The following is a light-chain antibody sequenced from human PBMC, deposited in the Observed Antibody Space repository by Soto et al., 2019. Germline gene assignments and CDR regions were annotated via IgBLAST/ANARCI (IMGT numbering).Light chain of an antibody. CDR3: QQYNNWRT. CDR1: QSVSSN. Sequence: ELVMTQSPATLSVSSGERATLFFRASQSVSSNLAWYQQKPGQAPRLLIYDASTRATGIPARISGSGSGTEFTLTISSLQSEDFAVYYCQQYNNWRTFGQGTKVDIK. CDR2: DAS. J-gene: IGKJ1*01. V-gene: IGKV3-15*01.